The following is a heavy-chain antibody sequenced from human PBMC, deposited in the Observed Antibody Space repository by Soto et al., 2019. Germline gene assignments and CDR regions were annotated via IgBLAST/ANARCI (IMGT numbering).Heavy chain of an antibody. V-gene: IGHV1-69*05. J-gene: IGHJ4*02. CDR1: GGPLSSYA. CDR3: AREPRPTGYSGKWFDFDY. D-gene: IGHD1-26*01. CDR2: IIPIFGTA. Sequence: SVKVSCTASGGPLSSYAISWVRHAPEPGHEWMGGIIPIFGTANYAQQFKGIVSMTRDTSLNTAYMDLNSLSSDDTAVYYCAREPRPTGYSGKWFDFDYWGLGTLVTVSS.